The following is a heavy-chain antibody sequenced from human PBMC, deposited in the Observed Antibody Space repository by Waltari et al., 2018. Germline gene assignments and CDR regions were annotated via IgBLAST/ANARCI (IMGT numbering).Heavy chain of an antibody. D-gene: IGHD2-2*01. J-gene: IGHJ3*02. Sequence: EVQLVESGGGLVQPGGSLRLSCAASGFTFTSSWMYWVRQAPGKGLVYVSCINNDGSGTTYTDSVKGRFTVSRDNAKNTLYLQMNSLGVQDTARYYCARGGAYHAFDIWGQGTLVTVSS. V-gene: IGHV3-74*01. CDR3: ARGGAYHAFDI. CDR2: INNDGSGT. CDR1: GFTFTSSW.